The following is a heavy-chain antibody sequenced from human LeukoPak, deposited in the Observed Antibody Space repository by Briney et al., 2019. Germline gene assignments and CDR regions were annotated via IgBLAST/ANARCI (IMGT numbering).Heavy chain of an antibody. Sequence: GGSLRPSCAASGFTFSGSAIHWVRQASGKGLEWVGRIRSKANSYATAYAESVKGRFTMSRDDSNNTAYLQMNSLRAEDTAVYYCAKDIYGDYGGVDYWGQGTLVTVSS. D-gene: IGHD4-17*01. CDR1: GFTFSGSA. V-gene: IGHV3-73*01. J-gene: IGHJ4*02. CDR2: IRSKANSYAT. CDR3: AKDIYGDYGGVDY.